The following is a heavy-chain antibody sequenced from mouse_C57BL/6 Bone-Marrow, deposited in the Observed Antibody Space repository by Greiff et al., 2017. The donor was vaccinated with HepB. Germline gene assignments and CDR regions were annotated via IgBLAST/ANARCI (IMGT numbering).Heavy chain of an antibody. D-gene: IGHD1-1*01. J-gene: IGHJ2*01. CDR3: ARWSYGSRYGRFDY. Sequence: VQLQQSGAELARPGASVKLSCKASGYTFTSYGISWVKQRTGQGLEWIGEIYPRSGNTYYNEKFKGKATLTADKSSSTAYMELRSLTSEDSAVYFCARWSYGSRYGRFDYWGQGTTLTVSS. CDR2: IYPRSGNT. V-gene: IGHV1-81*01. CDR1: GYTFTSYG.